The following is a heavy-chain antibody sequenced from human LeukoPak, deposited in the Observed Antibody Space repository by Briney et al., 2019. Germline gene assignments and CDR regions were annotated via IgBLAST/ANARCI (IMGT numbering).Heavy chain of an antibody. J-gene: IGHJ4*02. CDR2: ISGSGGST. V-gene: IGHV3-23*01. CDR3: AKVDYNSGSFFDY. D-gene: IGHD3-10*01. CDR1: GFTFSSYG. Sequence: GGSLRLSCAASGFTFSSYGMSWVRQAPGKGLEWVSAISGSGGSTYYADSVKGRFTISRDNSKNTVYLQINSLRAEDTAVYYCAKVDYNSGSFFDYWGQGTLVTVSS.